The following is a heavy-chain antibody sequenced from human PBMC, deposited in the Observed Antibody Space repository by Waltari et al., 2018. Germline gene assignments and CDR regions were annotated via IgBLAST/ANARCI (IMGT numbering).Heavy chain of an antibody. D-gene: IGHD1-26*01. Sequence: EVQLVESGGGLVQPGRSLRLSCAVSGFNFDDYAMHWLRQAPGKGLEWVSGISWNSDNIGYADSVKGRFTISRDNAKNSLYLQMNSLRPEDTALYYCAKGHSGSYGLKDWGQGTLVTVSS. CDR1: GFNFDDYA. CDR3: AKGHSGSYGLKD. CDR2: ISWNSDNI. J-gene: IGHJ4*02. V-gene: IGHV3-9*01.